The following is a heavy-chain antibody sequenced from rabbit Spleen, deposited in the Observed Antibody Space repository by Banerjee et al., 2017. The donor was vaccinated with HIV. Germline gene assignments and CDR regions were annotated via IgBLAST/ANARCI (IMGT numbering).Heavy chain of an antibody. D-gene: IGHD1-1*01. CDR3: ARDLVGVIGWNFYL. V-gene: IGHV1S40*01. CDR2: INASTGKP. J-gene: IGHJ4*01. Sequence: QSLEESGGRLVQPGGSLTLSCKASGFSFNDRDVMCWVRQAPGKGLEWIACINASTGKPVYATWASGRFTISRTSSTTVTLRMTSLTAADRATYFCARDLVGVIGWNFYLWGQGTLVTVS. CDR1: GFSFNDRDV.